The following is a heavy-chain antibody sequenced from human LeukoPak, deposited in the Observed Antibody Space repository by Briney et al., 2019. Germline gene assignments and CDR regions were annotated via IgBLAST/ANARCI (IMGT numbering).Heavy chain of an antibody. CDR1: GYTFTSYG. CDR2: ISAYNGST. CDR3: ARDSSLDYYGSGSYSYYYYGMDV. D-gene: IGHD3-10*01. J-gene: IGHJ6*02. V-gene: IGHV1-18*01. Sequence: ASVKVSCKASGYTFTSYGISWVRQAPGQGLEWMGWISAYNGSTNYAQKLQGRVTMTTDTSTSTAYMELRSLRSDDTAVYYCARDSSLDYYGSGSYSYYYYGMDVWGQGTTVTVSS.